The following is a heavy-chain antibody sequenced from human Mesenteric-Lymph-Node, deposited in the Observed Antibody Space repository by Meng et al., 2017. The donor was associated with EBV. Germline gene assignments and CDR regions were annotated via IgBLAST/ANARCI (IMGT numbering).Heavy chain of an antibody. CDR3: ARITFGGAIGD. Sequence: QGKPQERGPGLVKPSGTLSLTCAVSSGSTSNSNWWSWVRQPPGKGLQWIGEIFHSGGTNYNPSLKSRVTISVDKSKNQFSLKVNSLTAADTAVYYCARITFGGAIGDWGQGTLVTVSS. CDR1: SGSTSNSNW. J-gene: IGHJ4*02. V-gene: IGHV4-4*02. D-gene: IGHD3-16*02. CDR2: IFHSGGT.